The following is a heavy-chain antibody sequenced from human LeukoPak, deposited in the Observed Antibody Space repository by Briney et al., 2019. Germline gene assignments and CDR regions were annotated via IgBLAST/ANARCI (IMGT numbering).Heavy chain of an antibody. CDR3: AKEAMVGVHFDY. Sequence: GGSLRLSCAASGFSFTTYALTWVRQAPGKGLEWVSAISGSGGSTYYADSVKGRFTISRDNSKNMLYLQMNSLKAEDTAVYYCAKEAMVGVHFDYWGQGTLVSVSS. V-gene: IGHV3-23*01. CDR1: GFSFTTYA. J-gene: IGHJ4*02. D-gene: IGHD5-18*01. CDR2: ISGSGGST.